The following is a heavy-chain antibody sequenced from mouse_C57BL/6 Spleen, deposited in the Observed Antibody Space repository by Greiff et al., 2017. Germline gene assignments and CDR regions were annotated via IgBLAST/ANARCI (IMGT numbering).Heavy chain of an antibody. V-gene: IGHV2-5*01. J-gene: IGHJ4*01. CDR3: AKTEIYDGLDY. CDR1: GFSLTSSG. Sequence: VQLQQSEPGLVQPSQSLSITCPVSGFSLTSSGVHWVRQSPGKGLEWLGVIWRGGSTDYNAAFMSRLSITKDNSKSQVFFKMNSLQADDTAIYYCAKTEIYDGLDYWGQGTSVTVSS. D-gene: IGHD2-3*01. CDR2: IWRGGST.